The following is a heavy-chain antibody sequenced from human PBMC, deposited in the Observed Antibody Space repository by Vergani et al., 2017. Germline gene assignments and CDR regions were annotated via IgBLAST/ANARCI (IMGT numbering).Heavy chain of an antibody. CDR3: AREVVAPLVDTGPRWFDP. D-gene: IGHD5-18*01. CDR2: IIPIFGTA. CDR1: GCTFSSYA. J-gene: IGHJ5*02. V-gene: IGHV1-69*06. Sequence: QVQLVQSGAEVKKPGSSVKVSCKASGCTFSSYAISWVRQAPGQGLEWMGGIIPIFGTANYAQKFQGRVTITADKSTSTAYMELSSLRSEDTAVYYCAREVVAPLVDTGPRWFDPWGQGTLVTVS.